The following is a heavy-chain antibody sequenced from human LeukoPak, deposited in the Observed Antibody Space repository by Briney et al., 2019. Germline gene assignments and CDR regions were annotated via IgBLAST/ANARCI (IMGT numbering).Heavy chain of an antibody. D-gene: IGHD6-13*01. CDR3: ARVLAAAAFNWFDP. CDR2: INHSGST. Sequence: SETLSLTCAVYGGSFSGYYWSWIRQPPGKGLEWIGEINHSGSTNYNPSLKSRVTISVDTSKNQFSLKLSSVTAADTAVYYCARVLAAAAFNWFDPWGQGTLVTVSS. V-gene: IGHV4-34*01. J-gene: IGHJ5*02. CDR1: GGSFSGYY.